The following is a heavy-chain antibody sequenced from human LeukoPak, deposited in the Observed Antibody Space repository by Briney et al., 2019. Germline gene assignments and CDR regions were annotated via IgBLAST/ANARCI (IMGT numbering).Heavy chain of an antibody. D-gene: IGHD6-13*01. Sequence: SETLSLTCAVYGGSFSGYYWSWIRQPPGKGLEWIGEINHSGSTNYNPSLKSRVTISVDTSKNQFSLELSSVTAADTAVYYCARGPYIAAAGTGWFDPWGQGTLVTVSS. V-gene: IGHV4-34*01. CDR3: ARGPYIAAAGTGWFDP. CDR1: GGSFSGYY. CDR2: INHSGST. J-gene: IGHJ5*02.